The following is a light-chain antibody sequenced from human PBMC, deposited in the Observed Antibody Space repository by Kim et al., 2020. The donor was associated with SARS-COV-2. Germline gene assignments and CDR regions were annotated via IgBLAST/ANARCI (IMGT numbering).Light chain of an antibody. J-gene: IGLJ3*02. CDR1: SSNIGSYNY. CDR2: DVN. CDR3: SSFTTRSTLV. Sequence: GKSISISCTGTSSNIGSYNYVSWHQQHHGKAPKLMIYDVNKRPSGISSRFSGSKSGSTASLTISGLQAEDEADYYCSSFTTRSTLVFGGGTQLTVL. V-gene: IGLV2-14*03.